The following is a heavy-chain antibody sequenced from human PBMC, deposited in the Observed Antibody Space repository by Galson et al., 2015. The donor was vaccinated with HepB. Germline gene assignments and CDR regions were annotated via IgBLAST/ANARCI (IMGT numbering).Heavy chain of an antibody. Sequence: SLRLSCAASGFTFSDYYMSWIRQAPGKGLEWLSYIDPTSGYIMSADSVKGRFTISRDNAKNSLYLQMNRLRVDDTAVYYCARWRLWDGFNCLDYWGQGNLVTVSS. V-gene: IGHV3-11*06. CDR3: ARWRLWDGFNCLDY. CDR2: IDPTSGYI. D-gene: IGHD5-24*01. CDR1: GFTFSDYY. J-gene: IGHJ4*02.